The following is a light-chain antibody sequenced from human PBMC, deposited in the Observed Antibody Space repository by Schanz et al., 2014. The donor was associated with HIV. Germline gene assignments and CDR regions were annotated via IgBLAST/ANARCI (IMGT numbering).Light chain of an antibody. J-gene: IGLJ1*01. V-gene: IGLV1-40*01. CDR2: GRN. CDR1: RSNIGTYS. CDR3: LSYDKSPSGPYV. Sequence: QSVLTQPSSITGTPGQRVTISCSGGRSNIGTYSVLWYQQLPGKAPRLLTFGRNQRPSGVPDRFSGSKSGTSVSLAITGLQAEDEADYYCLSYDKSPSGPYVFGTGTKLTVL.